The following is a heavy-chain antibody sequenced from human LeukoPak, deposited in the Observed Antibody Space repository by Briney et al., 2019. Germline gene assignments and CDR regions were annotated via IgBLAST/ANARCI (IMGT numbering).Heavy chain of an antibody. CDR1: GFTFSDYS. CDR3: ARVDSSGWGTFDF. J-gene: IGHJ4*02. D-gene: IGHD6-19*01. Sequence: GGSLRLSCAASGFTFSDYSMSWIRQAPGKGLEGVSYISSSGPMSHPDSVKGRFTVSRDNAKNSLYLQMTNLRAEDTAVYFCARVDSSGWGTFDFWGQGTLVSVSS. CDR2: ISSSGPM. V-gene: IGHV3-11*01.